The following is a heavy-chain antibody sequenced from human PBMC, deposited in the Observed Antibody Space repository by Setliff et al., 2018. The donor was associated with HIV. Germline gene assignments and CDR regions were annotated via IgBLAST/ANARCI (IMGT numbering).Heavy chain of an antibody. D-gene: IGHD3-3*01. CDR2: ISWNSDIM. Sequence: GGSLRLSCEGSGFIFSNYAMHWVRLGPGKGLEWVSTISWNSDIMDYADSVKGRFVISRDNVEKSLHLQINSLTTEDTALYYCVRDGSGIGRNFFYMDVWGKGSTVTVSS. J-gene: IGHJ6*03. V-gene: IGHV3-9*01. CDR3: VRDGSGIGRNFFYMDV. CDR1: GFIFSNYA.